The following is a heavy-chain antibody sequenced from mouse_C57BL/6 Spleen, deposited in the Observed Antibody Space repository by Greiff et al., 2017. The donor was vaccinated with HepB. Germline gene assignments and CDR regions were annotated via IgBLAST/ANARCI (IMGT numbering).Heavy chain of an antibody. J-gene: IGHJ4*01. CDR1: GYAFSSYW. CDR3: ARRHYGNYDAMDY. CDR2: IYPGDGDT. V-gene: IGHV1-80*01. D-gene: IGHD2-1*01. Sequence: QVQLQQSGAELVKPGASVKISCKASGYAFSSYWMNWVKQRPGKGLEWIGQIYPGDGDTNYNGKFKGKATLTADKSSSTAYMQLSSLTSEDSAVYFCARRHYGNYDAMDYWGQGTSVTVSS.